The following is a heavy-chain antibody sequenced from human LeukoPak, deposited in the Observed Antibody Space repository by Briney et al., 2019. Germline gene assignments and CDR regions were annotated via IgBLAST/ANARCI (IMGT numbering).Heavy chain of an antibody. CDR2: ISGSGGDT. Sequence: GGSLRLACAASGFTFSSYAMSWVRQAPGKGLEWVSVISGSGGDTYYADSVKGRFTISRDNSKNTLYLQMNSLRDEDTAVYFCAKAYGSGSPVDYWGQGTLVTVSS. J-gene: IGHJ4*02. CDR3: AKAYGSGSPVDY. CDR1: GFTFSSYA. V-gene: IGHV3-23*01. D-gene: IGHD3-10*01.